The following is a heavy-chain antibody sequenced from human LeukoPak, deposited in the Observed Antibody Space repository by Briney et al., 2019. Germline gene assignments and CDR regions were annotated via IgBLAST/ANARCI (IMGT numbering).Heavy chain of an antibody. CDR1: GFAFSSYE. J-gene: IGHJ4*02. D-gene: IGHD2-15*01. V-gene: IGHV3-48*03. Sequence: GSLRLSCAASGFAFSSYEMNWVRQAPGKGLEWVSYISSSGSTIYYADSVKGRFTISRDDAKNSLYLQMNSLRAEDTAVYYCAREVGYCSGGSCGYFDYWGQGTLVTVSS. CDR2: ISSSGSTI. CDR3: AREVGYCSGGSCGYFDY.